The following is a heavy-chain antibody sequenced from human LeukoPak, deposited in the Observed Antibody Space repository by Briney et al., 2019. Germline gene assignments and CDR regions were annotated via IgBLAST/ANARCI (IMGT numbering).Heavy chain of an antibody. V-gene: IGHV4-59*01. D-gene: IGHD5-12*01. CDR2: IYYSGST. J-gene: IGHJ4*02. CDR3: ASTGWLRFGAIDY. Sequence: SETLSLTCTVSGGSISSYYWSWIRQPPGKGLEWIGYIYYSGSTNYNPSLKSRVTISVDTSKNQFSLKLSSVTAADTAVYYCASTGWLRFGAIDYWGQGTLVTVSS. CDR1: GGSISSYY.